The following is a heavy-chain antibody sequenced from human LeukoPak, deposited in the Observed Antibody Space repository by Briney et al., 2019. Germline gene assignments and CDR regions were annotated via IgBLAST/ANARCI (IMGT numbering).Heavy chain of an antibody. CDR2: IMQDGGEK. CDR1: GFTFTDYW. CDR3: ARDGTAAGLYFDL. D-gene: IGHD6-13*01. V-gene: IGHV3-7*01. J-gene: IGHJ4*01. Sequence: GGSLRLSCAVSGFTFTDYWMNWVRQAPGKGREWVASIMQDGGEKSYVDSVKGRFTISRDNTKSSLYLQINSLRAEDTAVYYCARDGTAAGLYFDLWGQGTLVTVSS.